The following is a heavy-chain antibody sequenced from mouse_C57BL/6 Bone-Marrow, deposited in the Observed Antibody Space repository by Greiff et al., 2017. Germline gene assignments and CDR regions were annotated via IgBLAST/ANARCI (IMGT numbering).Heavy chain of an antibody. V-gene: IGHV1-55*01. Sequence: VQLQQPGAELVKSGASVKMSCKASGYTFPSYWITWVKQRPGQGLEWIGDIYPGSGSTNYNEKFKSKATLTVDTSSSTAYMQLSSLTSEDSAVYYCARGGGYYVRYFDYWGQRTTLTVSS. D-gene: IGHD2-3*01. CDR1: GYTFPSYW. CDR3: ARGGGYYVRYFDY. J-gene: IGHJ2*01. CDR2: IYPGSGST.